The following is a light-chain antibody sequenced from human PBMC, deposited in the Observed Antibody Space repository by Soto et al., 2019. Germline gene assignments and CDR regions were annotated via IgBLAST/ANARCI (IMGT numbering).Light chain of an antibody. J-gene: IGLJ2*01. V-gene: IGLV4-69*01. Sequence: QSVLTQSPSASASLGASVKLTCTLSSEHSYYAIAWHQQQPEKGPRYLMIVNNDGSHNKGDGIPDRFSGSKSGAERYLTISSLQSEDEADYYCRTWGTSIHEVVFGGGTKLTVL. CDR3: RTWGTSIHEVV. CDR1: SEHSYYA. CDR2: VNNDGSH.